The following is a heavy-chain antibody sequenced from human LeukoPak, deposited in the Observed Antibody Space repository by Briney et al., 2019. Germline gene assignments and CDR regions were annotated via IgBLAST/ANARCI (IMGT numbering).Heavy chain of an antibody. Sequence: VSLRLSCAASGFAFSTYAMSWVRQPPGKGLEWIGEINHSGSTNYNPSLKSRVTISVDTSKNQFSLKLSSVTAADTAVYYCARGVFEGYTDWYFDLWGRGTLVTVSS. CDR2: INHSGST. J-gene: IGHJ2*01. CDR3: ARGVFEGYTDWYFDL. D-gene: IGHD5-18*01. CDR1: GFAFSTYA. V-gene: IGHV4-34*01.